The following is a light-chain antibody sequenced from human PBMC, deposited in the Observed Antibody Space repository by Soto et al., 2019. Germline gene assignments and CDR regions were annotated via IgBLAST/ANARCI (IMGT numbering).Light chain of an antibody. CDR1: QSVSSN. V-gene: IGKV3-15*01. CDR3: QQYNNWPPDLT. Sequence: EIVMTQSPATLSVSPGERATLSCRASQSVSSNLAWYQQKPGQAPRLLIYGASTRATGIPARFSGSGSGTEFTLTISSLQPEDFAVYYCQQYNNWPPDLTFGGGTKVEIK. CDR2: GAS. J-gene: IGKJ4*01.